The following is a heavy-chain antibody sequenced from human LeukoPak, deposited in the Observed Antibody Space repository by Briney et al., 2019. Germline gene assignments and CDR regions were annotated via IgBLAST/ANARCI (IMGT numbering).Heavy chain of an antibody. J-gene: IGHJ4*02. D-gene: IGHD3-22*01. CDR2: IKQDGSEK. CDR1: GFTFSSYW. CDR3: ARNYYDSSGYYVY. V-gene: IGHV3-7*01. Sequence: AGGSLRLSCVVSGFTFSSYWMSWVRQAPGKGLEWVANIKQDGSEKYYVGSLKGRFTISRDNAKNSLYLQMNSLRAEDTAVYYCARNYYDSSGYYVYWGQGTLVTVSS.